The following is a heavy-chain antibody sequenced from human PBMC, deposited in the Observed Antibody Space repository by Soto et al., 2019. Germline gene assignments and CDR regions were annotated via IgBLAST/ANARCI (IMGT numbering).Heavy chain of an antibody. CDR2: ISGSGGST. J-gene: IGHJ5*02. D-gene: IGHD3-22*01. Sequence: TGGSLRLSCAASGFTFSNYAMSWVRQAPGKGLEWVSGISGSGGSTYYADSVKGRFSISRDNSKNTLYLQMNSLRAEDTAVYYCAKDTERVTMIVVVAPFDPWGQGTLVTVSS. V-gene: IGHV3-23*01. CDR1: GFTFSNYA. CDR3: AKDTERVTMIVVVAPFDP.